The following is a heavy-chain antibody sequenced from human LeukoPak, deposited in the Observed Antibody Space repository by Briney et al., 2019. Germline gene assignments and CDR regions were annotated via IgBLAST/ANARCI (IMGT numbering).Heavy chain of an antibody. Sequence: GGSLRLSCAASGFTVSSNYMSWVRQAPGEGLEWVSVIYSGGSTYYADSVKGRFTISRDNSKNTLYLQMNSLRAEDTAVYYCARASYLNDAFDIWGQGTMVTVSS. CDR2: IYSGGST. J-gene: IGHJ3*02. V-gene: IGHV3-66*01. CDR3: ARASYLNDAFDI. CDR1: GFTVSSNY.